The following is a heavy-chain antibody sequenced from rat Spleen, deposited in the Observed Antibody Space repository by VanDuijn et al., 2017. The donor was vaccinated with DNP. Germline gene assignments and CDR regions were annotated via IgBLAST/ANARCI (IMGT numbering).Heavy chain of an antibody. CDR3: ARHYYGYNYLDY. Sequence: EVQLVESGGGLVQPGRSMKLSCAASGFIFTNYYMAWVRQAPTRGLEWVATITYDRSSTYYRGSVKGRFSVSRDNAENTLYLQMDSLRSEDTAAYYCARHYYGYNYLDYWGQGVMVTVSS. CDR1: GFIFTNYY. J-gene: IGHJ2*01. D-gene: IGHD1-9*01. V-gene: IGHV5-7*01. CDR2: ITYDRSST.